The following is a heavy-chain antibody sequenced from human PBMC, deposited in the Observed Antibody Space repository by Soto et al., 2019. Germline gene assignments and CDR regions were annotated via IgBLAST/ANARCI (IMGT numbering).Heavy chain of an antibody. CDR3: TKRLRSTSGRHYFDY. J-gene: IGHJ4*02. CDR1: GFTFSNYA. CDR2: ITTGGDT. V-gene: IGHV3-23*01. Sequence: EVQLLESGGGLVQPGGSLRLSCAASGFTFSNYAMSWVRQAPGKGLECISSITTGGDTYYTDSVKGRFTISRDNSRNTLYLQMNSLRAEDTAVYYCTKRLRSTSGRHYFDYWGQGTLVTVSS. D-gene: IGHD2-2*01.